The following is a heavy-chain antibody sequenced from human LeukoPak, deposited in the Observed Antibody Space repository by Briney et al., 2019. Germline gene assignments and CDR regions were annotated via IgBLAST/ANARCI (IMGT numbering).Heavy chain of an antibody. CDR2: IRPDGNEK. J-gene: IGHJ3*02. V-gene: IGHV3-7*01. D-gene: IGHD4-17*01. Sequence: PGGSLRLSCAASGFTFGSSWMSWVRQAPGKGLEWVALIRPDGNEKFYVDPVKGRFTISRDNAENSVFLQVNSLRAEDTAVYFCARVRSYGAFDIWGQGTMVTVSS. CDR1: GFTFGSSW. CDR3: ARVRSYGAFDI.